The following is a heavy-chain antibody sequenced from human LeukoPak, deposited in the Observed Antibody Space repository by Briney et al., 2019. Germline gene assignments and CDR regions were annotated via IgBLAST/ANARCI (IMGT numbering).Heavy chain of an antibody. D-gene: IGHD3-10*01. V-gene: IGHV1-3*01. Sequence: ASVKVSCKASGYTFTSYAMHWVRQAPGQRLEWMGWINAGNGNTKYSQKFQGRVTITRDTSASTAYMELSSLRSEDTAVYYCARSTDGVRGVIISLAFDYWGQGTLVTVSS. CDR2: INAGNGNT. J-gene: IGHJ4*02. CDR3: ARSTDGVRGVIISLAFDY. CDR1: GYTFTSYA.